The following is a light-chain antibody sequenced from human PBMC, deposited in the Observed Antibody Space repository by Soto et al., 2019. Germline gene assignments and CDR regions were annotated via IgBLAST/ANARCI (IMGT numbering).Light chain of an antibody. Sequence: PGTLSLSPGEGATLSCRASQSVKTVLVWYRQRPGQAPRLLIHDASPRAAGIPARVSGSGFGTGSTLTISILGLEADAVDYCHQRRNGTSITFSQGTRLEIK. V-gene: IGKV3-11*01. CDR1: QSVKTV. CDR3: HQRRNGTSIT. CDR2: DAS. J-gene: IGKJ5*01.